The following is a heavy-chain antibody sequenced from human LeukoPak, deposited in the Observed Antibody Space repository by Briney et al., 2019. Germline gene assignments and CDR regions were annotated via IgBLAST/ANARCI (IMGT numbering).Heavy chain of an antibody. CDR1: GFTVSSYA. Sequence: GGSLRLSCAASGFTVSSYAMHWVRQAPGKVLEWVAVISYDGSKKYYAASVKGRFTISRDNSKNTLYLQMNSLRAEDTAVYYCARVKGWYGDYWGQGTLVTVSS. J-gene: IGHJ4*02. CDR3: ARVKGWYGDY. D-gene: IGHD6-19*01. CDR2: ISYDGSKK. V-gene: IGHV3-30-3*01.